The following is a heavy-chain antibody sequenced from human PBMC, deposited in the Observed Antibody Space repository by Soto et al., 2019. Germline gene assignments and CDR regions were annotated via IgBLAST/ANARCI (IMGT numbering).Heavy chain of an antibody. V-gene: IGHV1-3*01. CDR1: GYTFTSYA. CDR2: INAGNGNT. J-gene: IGHJ4*02. D-gene: IGHD3-22*01. Sequence: ASVKVSCKASGYTFTSYAMHWVRQAPGQRLEWMGWINAGNGNTKYSQKFQGRVAITRDTSASTAYMELSSLRSEDTAVYYCARDMIYDSSLFDYWGQGTLVTVSS. CDR3: ARDMIYDSSLFDY.